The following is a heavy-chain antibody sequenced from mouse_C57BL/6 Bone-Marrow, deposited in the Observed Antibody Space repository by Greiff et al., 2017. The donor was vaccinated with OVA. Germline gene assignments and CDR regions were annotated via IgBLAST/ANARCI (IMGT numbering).Heavy chain of an antibody. V-gene: IGHV1-81*01. CDR3: DRFGITAVVGPDYFDY. D-gene: IGHD1-1*01. Sequence: QVQLQQSGAELARPGASVKLSCKASGYTFTSYGISWVKQSTGQGLEWIGEIYPRSGNTYYNEKFKGKATVTADKYSSTAYMELRSLTSEDSAFDVCDRFGITAVVGPDYFDYWGQGTTLTVSS. J-gene: IGHJ2*01. CDR1: GYTFTSYG. CDR2: IYPRSGNT.